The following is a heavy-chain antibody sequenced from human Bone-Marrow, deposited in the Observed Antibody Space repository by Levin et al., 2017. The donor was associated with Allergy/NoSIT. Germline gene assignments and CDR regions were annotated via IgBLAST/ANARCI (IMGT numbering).Heavy chain of an antibody. V-gene: IGHV3-9*01. Sequence: SCSASGFSFDDYAIHWVRQAPGKGLEWVSGISWNSDNIAYGDSVKGRFTISRDNAKKSLYLQMDSLRAEDTALYYCAKDVGRGVGAIANWGRGTLVTVSS. CDR2: ISWNSDNI. J-gene: IGHJ4*02. CDR1: GFSFDDYA. D-gene: IGHD1-26*01. CDR3: AKDVGRGVGAIAN.